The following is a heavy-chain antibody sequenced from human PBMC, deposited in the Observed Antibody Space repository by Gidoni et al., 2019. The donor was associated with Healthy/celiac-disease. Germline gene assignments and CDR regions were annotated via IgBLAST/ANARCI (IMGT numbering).Heavy chain of an antibody. CDR1: GFTFSRYW. D-gene: IGHD3-10*01. J-gene: IGHJ6*02. Sequence: EVQLVESGGGLVQPGGSLRLSCAASGFTFSRYWMHWVRQAPGKGLVWVSRINSDGSSTSYADSVKGRFTISRDNAKNTLYLQMNSLRAEDTAVYYCARVLGARSYYYGSGSLYGMDVWGQGTTVTVSS. CDR2: INSDGSST. V-gene: IGHV3-74*01. CDR3: ARVLGARSYYYGSGSLYGMDV.